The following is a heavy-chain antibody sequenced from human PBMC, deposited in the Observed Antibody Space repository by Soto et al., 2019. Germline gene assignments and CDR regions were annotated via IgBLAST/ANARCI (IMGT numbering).Heavy chain of an antibody. D-gene: IGHD2-8*01. CDR1: GYTFTSYG. V-gene: IGHV1-18*01. Sequence: ASVKVSCKASGYTFTSYGISWVRQAPGQGLEWMGWISAYNGNTNYAQKLQGRVTMTTDTSTSTAYMELRSLRSDDTAVYYCARDRFNGVYGDLDAFDIWGQGTMVTGSS. CDR2: ISAYNGNT. CDR3: ARDRFNGVYGDLDAFDI. J-gene: IGHJ3*02.